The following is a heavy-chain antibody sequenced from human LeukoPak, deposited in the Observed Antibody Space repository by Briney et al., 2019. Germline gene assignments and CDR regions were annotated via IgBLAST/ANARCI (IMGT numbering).Heavy chain of an antibody. CDR3: ARVGYYYDSSGYGPLDY. V-gene: IGHV4-4*02. CDR2: IYHSGST. CDR1: GGSISSSNW. Sequence: PSETLSLTCAVSGGSISSSNWWSWVRQPPGKGLEWIGEIYHSGSTNYNPSLKSRVTISVDKSKNQFSLKLSSVTAADTAVYYCARVGYYYDSSGYGPLDYWGQGTLVTVSS. J-gene: IGHJ4*02. D-gene: IGHD3-22*01.